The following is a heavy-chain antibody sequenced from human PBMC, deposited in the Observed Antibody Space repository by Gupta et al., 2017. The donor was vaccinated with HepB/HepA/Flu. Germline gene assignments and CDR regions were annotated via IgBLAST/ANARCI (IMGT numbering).Heavy chain of an antibody. CDR2: IYHSGST. J-gene: IGHJ4*02. D-gene: IGHD1-26*01. Sequence: GLEWIGEIYHSGSTNYNPSLKSRVTISVDKSKNQFSLKLSSVTAADTAVYYCARDIPRYSGSYLRWRSFDYWGQGTLVTVSS. CDR3: ARDIPRYSGSYLRWRSFDY. V-gene: IGHV4-4*02.